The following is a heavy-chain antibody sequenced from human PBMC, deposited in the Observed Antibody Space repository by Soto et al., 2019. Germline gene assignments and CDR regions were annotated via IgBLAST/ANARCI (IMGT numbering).Heavy chain of an antibody. Sequence: PSETLSLTCTVSGGSISSGDYYWSWIRQPPGKGLEWIGYIYYSGSTYYNPSLKSRVTISVDTSKNQFSLKLSSVTAADTAVYYCARGGRGDYYFDYWGQGTLVTVYS. CDR1: GGSISSGDYY. V-gene: IGHV4-30-4*01. CDR3: ARGGRGDYYFDY. D-gene: IGHD3-16*01. CDR2: IYYSGST. J-gene: IGHJ4*02.